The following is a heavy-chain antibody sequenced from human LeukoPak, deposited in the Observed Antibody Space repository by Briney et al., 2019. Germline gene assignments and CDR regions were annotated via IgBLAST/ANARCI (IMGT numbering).Heavy chain of an antibody. CDR3: AHRDTTMVRVDY. D-gene: IGHD5-18*01. J-gene: IGHJ4*02. V-gene: IGHV3-15*01. CDR2: IKSKTGGGTT. Sequence: WIRQPPGKGLEWVGRIKSKTGGGTTDYAAPVKGRFTISRDDSKSTLYLQMNSLTTEDTAVYFCAHRDTTMVRVDYWGQGTLVTVSS.